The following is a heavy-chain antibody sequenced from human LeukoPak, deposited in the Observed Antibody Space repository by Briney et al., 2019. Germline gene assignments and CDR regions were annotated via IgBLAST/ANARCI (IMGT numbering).Heavy chain of an antibody. CDR2: IYYSGST. D-gene: IGHD6-19*01. CDR3: ARRSSGWYYFDY. Sequence: SETLSLTCTVSGGSISSSSYYWGWIRQPPGKGLEWVGSIYYSGSTYYNPSLKIRVTLSVDTYKNQFSLKLSSVTAADTAVYYCARRSSGWYYFDYWGQGTLVTVSS. V-gene: IGHV4-39*01. J-gene: IGHJ4*02. CDR1: GGSISSSSYY.